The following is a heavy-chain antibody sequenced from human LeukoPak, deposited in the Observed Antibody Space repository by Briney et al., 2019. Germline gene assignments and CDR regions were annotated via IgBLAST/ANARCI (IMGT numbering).Heavy chain of an antibody. D-gene: IGHD6-13*01. J-gene: IGHJ4*02. CDR2: IHYSGST. CDR1: GGSISSSTYY. V-gene: IGHV4-39*01. Sequence: SETLSLTCTVSGGSISSSTYYWGWIRQPPGKGLEWIGNIHYSGSTDYNASLKSRVTISIDTSKNQFSLKLSSVTAADTAMYYCARHLMVTADGSFDYWGQGTLVTVSS. CDR3: ARHLMVTADGSFDY.